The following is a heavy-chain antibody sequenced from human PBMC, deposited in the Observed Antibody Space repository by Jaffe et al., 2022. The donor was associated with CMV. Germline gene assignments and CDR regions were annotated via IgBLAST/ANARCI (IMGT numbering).Heavy chain of an antibody. Sequence: QVQLVESGGGLVKPGGSLRLSCAASGFTFSDYYMSWIRQAPGKGLEWVSYISSSSSYTNYADSVKGRFTISRDNAKNSLYLQMNSLRAEDTAVYYCARDDRIAAADSYYFDYWGQGTLVTVSS. CDR1: GFTFSDYY. CDR3: ARDDRIAAADSYYFDY. CDR2: ISSSSSYT. J-gene: IGHJ4*02. V-gene: IGHV3-11*06. D-gene: IGHD6-13*01.